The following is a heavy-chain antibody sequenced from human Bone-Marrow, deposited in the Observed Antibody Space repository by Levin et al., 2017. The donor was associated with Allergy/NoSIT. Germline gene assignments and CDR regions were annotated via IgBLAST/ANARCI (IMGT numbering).Heavy chain of an antibody. D-gene: IGHD4-17*01. V-gene: IGHV1-2*02. CDR3: ARGTVTTDFDY. CDR2: INPNSGGT. Sequence: GESLKISCKASGYTFTGYYMHWVRQAPGQGLEWMGWINPNSGGTNYAQKFQGRVTMTRDTSISTAYMELSRLRSDDTAVYYCARGTVTTDFDYWGQGTLVTVSS. CDR1: GYTFTGYY. J-gene: IGHJ4*02.